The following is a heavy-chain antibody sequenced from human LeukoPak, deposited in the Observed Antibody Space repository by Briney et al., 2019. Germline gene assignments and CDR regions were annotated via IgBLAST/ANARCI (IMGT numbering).Heavy chain of an antibody. D-gene: IGHD2-21*02. Sequence: SETLSLTCTVSGYSISSGYYWGWIRQPPGKGLEWIGSIYHSGSTYYNPSLKSRVTISVDTSKNQFSLKLSSVTAADTAVYYCAADSLSEYCGGDCYINWFDPWGQGTLVTVSS. J-gene: IGHJ5*02. CDR3: AADSLSEYCGGDCYINWFDP. CDR1: GYSISSGYY. CDR2: IYHSGST. V-gene: IGHV4-38-2*02.